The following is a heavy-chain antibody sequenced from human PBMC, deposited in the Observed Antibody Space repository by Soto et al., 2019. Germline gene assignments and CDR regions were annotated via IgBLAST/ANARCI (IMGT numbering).Heavy chain of an antibody. CDR3: ARAEGVPAAIPDWFDP. V-gene: IGHV4-59*01. D-gene: IGHD2-2*02. Sequence: KTSETLSLTCTVSGGSISSYYWSWIRQPPGKGLEWIGYIYYSGSTNYNPSLKCRVTISVDTSKNQFSLKLSSVTAADTAVYYCARAEGVPAAIPDWFDPWGQGTLVTVSS. CDR2: IYYSGST. CDR1: GGSISSYY. J-gene: IGHJ5*02.